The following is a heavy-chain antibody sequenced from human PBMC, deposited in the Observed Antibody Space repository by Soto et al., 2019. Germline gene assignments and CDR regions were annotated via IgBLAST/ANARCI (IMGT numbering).Heavy chain of an antibody. CDR1: GFTFSNNA. D-gene: IGHD1-26*01. J-gene: IGHJ1*01. V-gene: IGHV3-23*01. CDR2: ISGDGGNT. CDR3: ARRELPRDFQH. Sequence: EVQLLESGGGLVQPGGSLRLSCAASGFTFSNNAMTWVRQAPGKGLEWVSAISGDGGNTFYADSVKGRFTISRDNSKNTLYLRMNSLRDEDTAVYHCARRELPRDFQHWGQGTLVTVSS.